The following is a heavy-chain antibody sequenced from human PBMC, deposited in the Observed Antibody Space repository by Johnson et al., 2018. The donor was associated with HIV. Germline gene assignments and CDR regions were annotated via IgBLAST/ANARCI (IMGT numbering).Heavy chain of an antibody. V-gene: IGHV3-23*01. Sequence: MQLLESGGGLVQPGGSLRLSCAASGFTFSSYAMSWVRQAPGKGLEWVSSVTGSGARTYSHYADSVKGRFIISRDDSKDTLHLHMNSLRPKDTAMYYCASGVTARAPLLIWGQGTMVTVSS. CDR1: GFTFSSYA. CDR3: ASGVTARAPLLI. CDR2: VTGSGART. J-gene: IGHJ3*02. D-gene: IGHD6-6*01.